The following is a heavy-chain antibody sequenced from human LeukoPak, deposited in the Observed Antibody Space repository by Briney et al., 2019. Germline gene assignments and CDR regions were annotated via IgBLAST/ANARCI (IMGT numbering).Heavy chain of an antibody. D-gene: IGHD3-16*01. J-gene: IGHJ4*02. CDR3: ATHDSTYLNRYYFDY. CDR1: GLSFHNLW. CDR2: IKTKTEGGTT. V-gene: IGHV3-15*01. Sequence: PGGSLRLSCAASGLSFHNLWVSWVRQAPGMGLEWLGRIKTKTEGGTTDYAAPVRGRFTISRDDSQNMLYLQMNSLKIEDTAVYYCATHDSTYLNRYYFDYLGQGTLVTVSS.